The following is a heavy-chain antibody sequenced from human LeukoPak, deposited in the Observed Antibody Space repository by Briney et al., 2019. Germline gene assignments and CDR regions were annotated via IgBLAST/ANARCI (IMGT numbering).Heavy chain of an antibody. J-gene: IGHJ4*02. D-gene: IGHD5-12*01. Sequence: GGSLRLSCAASGFTFDDYGMTWVRQAPGKGLEWVSGINWNGGSTGYADSVKGRFTISSDNAKNSLYLQMNSLRAEDTALYYCARRSGYDSNYFDYWGQGTLVTVSS. V-gene: IGHV3-20*04. CDR3: ARRSGYDSNYFDY. CDR1: GFTFDDYG. CDR2: INWNGGST.